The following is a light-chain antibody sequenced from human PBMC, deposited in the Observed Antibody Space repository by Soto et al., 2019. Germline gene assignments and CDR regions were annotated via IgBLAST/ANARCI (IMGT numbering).Light chain of an antibody. CDR1: QSVSSY. CDR3: QQRRNWLT. J-gene: IGKJ4*01. V-gene: IGKV3-11*01. Sequence: EIVLTQSPATLSLSPGERATLSCRASQSVSSYLAWYQQKPGQAPRLLIDDASNRATGIPARFSGSGSGTDFTLTISSLEPEDFAVYYGQQRRNWLTFGGGTKVEIK. CDR2: DAS.